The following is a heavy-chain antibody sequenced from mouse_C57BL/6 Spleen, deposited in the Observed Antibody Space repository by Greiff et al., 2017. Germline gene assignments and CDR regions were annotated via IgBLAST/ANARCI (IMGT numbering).Heavy chain of an antibody. V-gene: IGHV10-3*01. D-gene: IGHD1-1*02. Sequence: EVKVVESGGGLVQPKGSLKLSCAASGFTFNTYAMHWVRQAPGKGLEWVARIRSESSNYATSYADSVKDRFTISRDDSQSMLYLQMNNLKTEDTAMYYCVRSPLWDYYAMDYWGQGTSVTVSS. CDR2: IRSESSNYAT. J-gene: IGHJ4*01. CDR1: GFTFNTYA. CDR3: VRSPLWDYYAMDY.